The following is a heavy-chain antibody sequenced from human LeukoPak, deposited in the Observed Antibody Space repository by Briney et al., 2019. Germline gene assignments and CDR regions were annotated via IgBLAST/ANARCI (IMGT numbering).Heavy chain of an antibody. CDR1: GGSISSGGYY. J-gene: IGHJ5*02. CDR3: ARRGHGYCSSTSCYMASDNWFDP. Sequence: PSQTLSLTCTVSGGSISSGGYYWSWIRQHPGKGLEWIGYIYYSGSTYYNPSLKSRVTISVDTSKNQFSLKLSSVTAADTAVCYCARRGHGYCSSTSCYMASDNWFDPWGQGTLVTVSS. D-gene: IGHD2-2*02. V-gene: IGHV4-31*03. CDR2: IYYSGST.